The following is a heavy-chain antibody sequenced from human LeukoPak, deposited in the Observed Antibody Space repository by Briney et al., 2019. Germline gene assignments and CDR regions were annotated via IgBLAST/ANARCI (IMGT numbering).Heavy chain of an antibody. Sequence: ASVKVSCKASGYTFTNYYMQWVRQAPGQGLEWIGIINPSPGSTTYAQKFQGRVTMTRDTSTSTVYMELSSLRSEDTAVYYCARGKGHDAFDIWGQGTMVTVSS. CDR2: INPSPGST. CDR1: GYTFTNYY. CDR3: ARGKGHDAFDI. J-gene: IGHJ3*02. V-gene: IGHV1-46*01.